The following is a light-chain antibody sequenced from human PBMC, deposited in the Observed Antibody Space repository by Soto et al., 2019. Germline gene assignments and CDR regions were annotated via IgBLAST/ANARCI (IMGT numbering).Light chain of an antibody. CDR3: QQRRSWPPTIT. CDR1: QSVSTY. CDR2: DAS. V-gene: IGKV3-11*01. J-gene: IGKJ5*01. Sequence: EIVLTQSPATLSLSPGERATLSCRASQSVSTYLAWYQQRPGQAPRLLIYDASYRATDIPPRFSGSGSGTDFTLTTSRLEPEDFAVYYCQQRRSWPPTITFGQGTRLDIK.